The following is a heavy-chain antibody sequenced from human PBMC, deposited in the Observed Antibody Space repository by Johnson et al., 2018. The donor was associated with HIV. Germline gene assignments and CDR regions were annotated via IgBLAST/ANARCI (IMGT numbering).Heavy chain of an antibody. CDR1: GFTFTDYQ. Sequence: VQLVESGGGLVKPGGSLRLSCAASGFTFTDYQMSWIRQAPGKGLEWVSYISRSGTTIYYADSVQGRFTVSRDNAKTTLYLQMNSLRAEDTAVYYCAIPTGAAAGAFDIWGQGTMVTVSS. J-gene: IGHJ3*02. CDR3: AIPTGAAAGAFDI. V-gene: IGHV3-11*04. CDR2: ISRSGTTI. D-gene: IGHD6-13*01.